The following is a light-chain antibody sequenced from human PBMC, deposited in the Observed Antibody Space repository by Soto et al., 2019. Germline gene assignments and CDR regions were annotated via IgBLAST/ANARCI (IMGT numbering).Light chain of an antibody. CDR2: GAS. CDR3: QQCCISPPT. V-gene: IGKV3-20*01. J-gene: IGKJ1*01. Sequence: EIVLTQSPGTLSLSPGERATLSCRTSQSVSSNHLVWYQQKPGQPPRLLIYGASSRATDISDRFSGSGSGTDFTLTISGLEPEDFAVYYCQQCCISPPTFGQGTKVEIK. CDR1: QSVSSNH.